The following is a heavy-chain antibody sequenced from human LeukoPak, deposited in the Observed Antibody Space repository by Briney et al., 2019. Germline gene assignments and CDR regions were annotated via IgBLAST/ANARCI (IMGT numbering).Heavy chain of an antibody. D-gene: IGHD3-22*01. CDR2: IYHSGST. CDR3: ARGDSSGYSGGFDY. Sequence: PSETLSLTCTVSGYSISSGYYWGWIRQPPGKGLEWIGSIYHSGSTYYNPSLKSRVTISVDTSKNQFSLKLSSVTAADTAVYYCARGDSSGYSGGFDYWGQGTLVTVSS. V-gene: IGHV4-38-2*02. J-gene: IGHJ4*02. CDR1: GYSISSGYY.